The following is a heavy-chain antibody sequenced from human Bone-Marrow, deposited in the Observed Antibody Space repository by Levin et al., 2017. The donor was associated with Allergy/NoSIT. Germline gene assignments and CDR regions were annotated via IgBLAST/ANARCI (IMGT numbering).Heavy chain of an antibody. J-gene: IGHJ4*02. CDR3: AGGTGWITDQ. CDR1: GFDFSKFW. CDR2: IKQDGSAK. Sequence: PGGSLRLSCTASGFDFSKFWVNWVRQAPGKGLEWLANIKQDGSAKNYVDSVKGRFTISRDNAQNTVYLQMNSLRVDDTAVYYCAGGTGWITDQWGQGTLVAVS. V-gene: IGHV3-7*02. D-gene: IGHD6-19*01.